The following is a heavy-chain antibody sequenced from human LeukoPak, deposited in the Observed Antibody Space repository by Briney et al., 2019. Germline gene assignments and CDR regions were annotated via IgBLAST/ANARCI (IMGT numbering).Heavy chain of an antibody. CDR1: GYTFTSYY. CDR3: ARERVDYYDSSGDAFDI. J-gene: IGHJ3*02. V-gene: IGHV1-46*01. CDR2: INPSGGST. Sequence: VASVKVSCKASGYTFTSYYMHWVRQAPGQGLEWMGIINPSGGSTSYAQKFQGRVTMTRDMSTSTVYMELGSLRSEDTAVYYCARERVDYYDSSGDAFDIWGQGTMVTVSS. D-gene: IGHD3-22*01.